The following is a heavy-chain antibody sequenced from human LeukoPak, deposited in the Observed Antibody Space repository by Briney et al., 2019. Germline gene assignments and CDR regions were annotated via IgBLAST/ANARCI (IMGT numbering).Heavy chain of an antibody. J-gene: IGHJ3*02. V-gene: IGHV4-39*07. D-gene: IGHD3-22*01. CDR1: GGSISSSSYY. CDR2: IYYSGST. Sequence: SETLSLTCTVSGGSISSSSYYWGWIRQPPGKGLEWIGSIYYSGSTYYNPSLKSRVTISVDTSKNQFSLKLSSVTAADTAVYYCATSSYDRDAFDIWGQGTMVTVSS. CDR3: ATSSYDRDAFDI.